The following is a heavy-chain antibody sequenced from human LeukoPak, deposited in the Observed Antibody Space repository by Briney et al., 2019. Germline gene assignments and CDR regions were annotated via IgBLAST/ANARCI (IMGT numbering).Heavy chain of an antibody. Sequence: SETLSLTCAVYGGSFSGYYWSWIRQPPGKGLEWIGEINHSASTNYNPSLKSRVTISVDTSKNQFSLKLSSVTAADTAVYYCARFTREYYDFWSGYWNDYFDYWGQGTLVTVSS. J-gene: IGHJ4*02. CDR2: INHSAST. CDR3: ARFTREYYDFWSGYWNDYFDY. V-gene: IGHV4-34*01. D-gene: IGHD3-3*01. CDR1: GGSFSGYY.